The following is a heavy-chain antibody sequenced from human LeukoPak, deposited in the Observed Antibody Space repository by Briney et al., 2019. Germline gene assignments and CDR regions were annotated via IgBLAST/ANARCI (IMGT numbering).Heavy chain of an antibody. D-gene: IGHD5-18*01. V-gene: IGHV3-23*01. CDR3: AKDGTWIQLWFDY. CDR2: ISASGGST. J-gene: IGHJ5*01. Sequence: GGSLRLSCAASGFTFSSYAMSWVRQAPGKGLEWVSAISASGGSTYYADSVKGRFTIFRDNSGNTMYLQISSLRAEDTAVYYCAKDGTWIQLWFDYWGQGTLVTVSS. CDR1: GFTFSSYA.